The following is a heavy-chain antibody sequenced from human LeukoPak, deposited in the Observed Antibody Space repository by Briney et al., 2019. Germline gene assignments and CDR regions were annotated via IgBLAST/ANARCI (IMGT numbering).Heavy chain of an antibody. CDR1: GFTVSSKY. V-gene: IGHV3-66*01. CDR2: IYSGGST. J-gene: IGHJ4*02. CDR3: AKGDTILDS. D-gene: IGHD3-3*01. Sequence: PGGSLRLSCAASGFTVSSKYLSWVRQAPGKGLEWVSDIYSGGSTYYADSVRGRFTISRDNSKNTLYLQMNSLRAEDTAVYYCAKGDTILDSWGQGTLVIVSS.